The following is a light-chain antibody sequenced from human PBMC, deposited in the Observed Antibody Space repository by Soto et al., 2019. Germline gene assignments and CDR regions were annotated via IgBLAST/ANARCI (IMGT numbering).Light chain of an antibody. V-gene: IGKV1-39*01. CDR2: AAS. CDR1: QGISTY. CDR3: QQSYSTPPIT. J-gene: IGKJ5*01. Sequence: DIQMTQSPSSLSASVGDRVTITCRASQGISTYLNWYQQKPGKAPKLLIYAASSLQSGVPSRFSGSGSGTDFTLTISSLQPEDFATYYCQQSYSTPPITFGQGTRLENK.